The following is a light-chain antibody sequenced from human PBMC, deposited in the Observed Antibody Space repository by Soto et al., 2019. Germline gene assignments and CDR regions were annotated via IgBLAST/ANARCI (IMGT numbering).Light chain of an antibody. Sequence: DIVMTQSPLSLPVTPGEPASISCRSSPSLLHSNGYNYLDWYLQKPGQSPQLLIYLGSNLASGVPDRFSGSGSGTDFTLKIIRVEAEDVGVYYCLQTLQTQYTFGQGTPL. CDR1: PSLLHSNGYNY. CDR3: LQTLQTQYT. CDR2: LGS. J-gene: IGKJ2*01. V-gene: IGKV2-28*01.